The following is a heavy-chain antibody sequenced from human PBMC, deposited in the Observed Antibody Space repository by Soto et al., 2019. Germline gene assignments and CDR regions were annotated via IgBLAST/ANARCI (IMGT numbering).Heavy chain of an antibody. CDR1: GGSISSSSYY. CDR2: IHYGGST. D-gene: IGHD2-15*01. CDR3: ASHYCSGGHCYYIDY. Sequence: SETLSLTCTVSGGSISSSSYYWGWIRQPPGKGLEWIGNIHYGGSTGYNPSLKSRVTISVDTSKNQFSLKLNSVTAADTAVYYCASHYCSGGHCYYIDYRGPGTQVTVFS. J-gene: IGHJ4*02. V-gene: IGHV4-39*07.